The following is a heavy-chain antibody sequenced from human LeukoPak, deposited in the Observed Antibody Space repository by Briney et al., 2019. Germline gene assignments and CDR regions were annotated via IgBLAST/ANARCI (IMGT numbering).Heavy chain of an antibody. V-gene: IGHV4-59*11. J-gene: IGHJ3*02. CDR1: GGSISRHF. D-gene: IGHD3-22*01. Sequence: SETLSLTCSVSGGSISRHFWSWIRQPPGKGLDWIAFIHYSGRTKYNPSLQSRVTISIDTSENNFSLKLTSVTAADTAVYYCARLLDNDSSGDPDTFDMWGQGTVVSVSS. CDR2: IHYSGRT. CDR3: ARLLDNDSSGDPDTFDM.